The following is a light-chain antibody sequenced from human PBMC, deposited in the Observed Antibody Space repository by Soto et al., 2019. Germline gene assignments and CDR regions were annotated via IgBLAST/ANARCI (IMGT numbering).Light chain of an antibody. CDR3: QQSYRAVT. CDR1: QSISSY. Sequence: IQSTLSPSARSASVADRVPITCRASQSISSYLNWYQQKPGKAPKLLIYAASSLQSGVPSRFSGSGSGTDFTLTISSLQPEDFATYYCQQSYRAVTFGQGTRLEIK. CDR2: AAS. V-gene: IGKV1-39*01. J-gene: IGKJ5*01.